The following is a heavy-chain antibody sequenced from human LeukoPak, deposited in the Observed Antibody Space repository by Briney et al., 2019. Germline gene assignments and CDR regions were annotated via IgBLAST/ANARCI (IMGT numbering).Heavy chain of an antibody. D-gene: IGHD1-26*01. J-gene: IGHJ4*02. V-gene: IGHV3-43*01. CDR2: ISWDGGST. CDR3: AKGISGSYYYFDY. CDR1: GFTFSSYA. Sequence: GGSLRLSCAASGFTFSSYAMHWVRQAPGKGLEWVSLISWDGGSTYYADSVKGRFTISRDNSKNSLYLQMNSLRTEDTALYYCAKGISGSYYYFDYWGQGTLVTVSS.